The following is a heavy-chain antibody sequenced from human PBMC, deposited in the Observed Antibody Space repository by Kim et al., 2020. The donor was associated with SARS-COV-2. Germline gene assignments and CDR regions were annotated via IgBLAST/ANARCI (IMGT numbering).Heavy chain of an antibody. D-gene: IGHD4-17*01. J-gene: IGHJ4*02. CDR3: AKGATVITRNFDY. V-gene: IGHV3-23*01. Sequence: YFADSVKGLFSISRDNSKNTLYLQMNSRGVEDTAVYYCAKGATVITRNFDYWGQGTLVTVSS.